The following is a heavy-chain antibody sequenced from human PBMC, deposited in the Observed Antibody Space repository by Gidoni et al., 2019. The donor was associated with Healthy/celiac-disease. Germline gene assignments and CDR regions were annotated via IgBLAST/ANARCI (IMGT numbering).Heavy chain of an antibody. CDR3: ARRHRQILGYCSSTSCYNLRGYFDY. CDR1: GGSISSSSYY. CDR2: IYYSGST. D-gene: IGHD2-2*02. V-gene: IGHV4-39*01. J-gene: IGHJ4*02. Sequence: QLQLQESGPGLVKPSETLSLTCTVSGGSISSSSYYWGWIRQPPGKGLEWIGSIYYSGSTYYNPSLKSRVTISVDTSKNQFSLKLSSVTAADTAVYYCARRHRQILGYCSSTSCYNLRGYFDYWGQGTLVTVSS.